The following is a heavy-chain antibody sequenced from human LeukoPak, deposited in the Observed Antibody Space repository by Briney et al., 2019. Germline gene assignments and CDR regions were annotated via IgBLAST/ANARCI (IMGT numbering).Heavy chain of an antibody. Sequence: SETLSLTCTVSGGSISSYYWSWIRQPPGKGLEWIGYIYYGGSTNYNPSLKSRVTISVDTSKNQFSLKLSSVTAADTAVYYCARYYGSGSYLYYYYYGMDVWGQGTTVTVSS. CDR1: GGSISSYY. J-gene: IGHJ6*02. D-gene: IGHD3-10*01. V-gene: IGHV4-59*01. CDR2: IYYGGST. CDR3: ARYYGSGSYLYYYYYGMDV.